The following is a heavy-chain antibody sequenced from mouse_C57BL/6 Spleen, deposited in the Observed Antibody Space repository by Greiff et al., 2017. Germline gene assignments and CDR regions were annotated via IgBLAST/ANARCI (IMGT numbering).Heavy chain of an antibody. D-gene: IGHD1-1*01. V-gene: IGHV1-75*01. CDR1: GYTFTDYY. CDR3: ARVESYYGSSYDYFDY. CDR2: IFPGGGST. J-gene: IGHJ2*01. Sequence: QVQLQQSGPELVKPGASVKISCKASGYTFTDYYINWVKQRPGQGLEWIGWIFPGGGSTYYNEKFKGKATLTVDKSSSTAYMVLSSLTSEDSAVYFGARVESYYGSSYDYFDYWGQGTTLTVSS.